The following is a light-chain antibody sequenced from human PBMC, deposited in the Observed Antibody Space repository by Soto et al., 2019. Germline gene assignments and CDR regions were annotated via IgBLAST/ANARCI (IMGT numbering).Light chain of an antibody. J-gene: IGKJ4*01. V-gene: IGKV3-20*01. Sequence: EIVLTQSPGTLSLSPGERATLSCRASHSVSSSYLAWYQQKPGQAPRLLIYGASSRATGIPDRFSGSGSRTDFTLTVSRLEPEDFAVYYCQQYVGSPLTFGGGTKVDIK. CDR1: HSVSSSY. CDR3: QQYVGSPLT. CDR2: GAS.